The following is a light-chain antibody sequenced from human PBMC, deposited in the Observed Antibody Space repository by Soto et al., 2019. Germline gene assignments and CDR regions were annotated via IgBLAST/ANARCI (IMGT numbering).Light chain of an antibody. V-gene: IGLV1-40*01. J-gene: IGLJ1*01. CDR2: VNN. CDR3: QSYDSSLSGYV. CDR1: SSNIGAGYD. Sequence: QSVLTQPPSVSGAPGQRVTISCTGSSSNIGAGYDVHWYQHLPGTAPKLLIYVNNNRPSGVPDRFSGSKSGTSASLAITGLQAEDEADYYFQSYDSSLSGYVFGFGTKRTVL.